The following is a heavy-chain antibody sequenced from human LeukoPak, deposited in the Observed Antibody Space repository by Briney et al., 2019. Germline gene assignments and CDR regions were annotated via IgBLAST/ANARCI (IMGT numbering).Heavy chain of an antibody. D-gene: IGHD4/OR15-4a*01. V-gene: IGHV3-48*03. J-gene: IGHJ4*02. CDR1: GFTFSSYE. CDR3: ARIGYGVSFDY. Sequence: GGSLRLSCAASGFTFSSYEMNWVRQAPGQGLEWVSYISSSGNAIYYADSVKGRFTISRDNAKNSLYLQMNSLRAEDTAVYYCARIGYGVSFDYWGQGTLVTVSS. CDR2: ISSSGNAI.